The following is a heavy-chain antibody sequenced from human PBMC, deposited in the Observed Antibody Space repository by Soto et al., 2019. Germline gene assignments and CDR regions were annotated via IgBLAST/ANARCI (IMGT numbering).Heavy chain of an antibody. D-gene: IGHD3-10*01. CDR3: ARVAVRGNWFDP. CDR2: IIPIFGTA. J-gene: IGHJ5*02. Sequence: SVKVSCKASGGTFSSYAISWVRQAPGQGLEWMGGIIPIFGTANYAQKFQGRVTITADESTSTAYMELGSLRSEDTAVCYCARVAVRGNWFDPWGQGTLVTVSS. CDR1: GGTFSSYA. V-gene: IGHV1-69*13.